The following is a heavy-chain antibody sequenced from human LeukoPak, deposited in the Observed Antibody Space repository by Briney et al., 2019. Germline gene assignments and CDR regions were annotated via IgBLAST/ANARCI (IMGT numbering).Heavy chain of an antibody. J-gene: IGHJ4*02. CDR2: TYYSGST. Sequence: KPSETLSLTCTVSGGSTSSSSHYRVWIRQPPGKGLEWIGNTYYSGSTHYNPSLKSRVTISVDTSKSQFSLKLNSLTAADTAVYYCARRVFGSGRQDYWGQGTLVTVSS. CDR1: GGSTSSSSHY. D-gene: IGHD3-10*01. V-gene: IGHV4-39*01. CDR3: ARRVFGSGRQDY.